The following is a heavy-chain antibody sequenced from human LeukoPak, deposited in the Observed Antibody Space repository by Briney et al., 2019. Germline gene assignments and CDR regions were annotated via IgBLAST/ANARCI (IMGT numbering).Heavy chain of an antibody. CDR1: GFTFDDYG. CDR3: ARAVSSSYRVSYMDV. Sequence: PGGSLRLSCAASGFTFDDYGMSWVRQAPGKGLEWVSGINWNGGSTGYADSVKGRFTISRDNAKNSLYLQMNSLRAEDTALYYCARAVSSSYRVSYMDVWGKGTTVTVSS. CDR2: INWNGGST. D-gene: IGHD2-15*01. J-gene: IGHJ6*03. V-gene: IGHV3-20*04.